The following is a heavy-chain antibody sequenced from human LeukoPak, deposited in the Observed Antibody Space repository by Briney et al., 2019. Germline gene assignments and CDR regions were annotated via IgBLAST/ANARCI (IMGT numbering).Heavy chain of an antibody. CDR3: AKLGSWYYFDY. J-gene: IGHJ4*02. D-gene: IGHD6-13*01. Sequence: GESLRLSCAASGFTFSSYAMSWVRQAPGKGLEWVSAISGSGGSTYYADSVKGRFTISRDNSKNTLYLQMNSLRAEDAAVYYCAKLGSWYYFDYWGQGTLVTVSS. V-gene: IGHV3-23*01. CDR2: ISGSGGST. CDR1: GFTFSSYA.